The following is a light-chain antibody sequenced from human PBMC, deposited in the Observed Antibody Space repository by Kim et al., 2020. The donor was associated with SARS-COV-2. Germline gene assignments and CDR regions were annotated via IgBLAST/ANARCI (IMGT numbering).Light chain of an antibody. J-gene: IGLJ2*01. CDR2: QDS. Sequence: SYELTQPPSLSVSPGQTASITCSGDKLGHKYACWYQQKPGQSPVLVIYQDSKRPSGIPERFSGSNSGNTATLTISGTQAMDEADYYCQAWDSSTVVFGGGTQLTVL. V-gene: IGLV3-1*01. CDR3: QAWDSSTVV. CDR1: KLGHKY.